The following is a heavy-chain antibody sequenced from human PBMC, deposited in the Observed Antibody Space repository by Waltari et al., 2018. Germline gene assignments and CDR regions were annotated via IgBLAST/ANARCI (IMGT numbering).Heavy chain of an antibody. V-gene: IGHV1-69*01. CDR3: ARAQPAIVVVIGGLYGMDV. Sequence: QVQLVQSGAEVKKPGSSVKVSCKASGGTFSSYAIRWVRQAPGQGLEWMGGIIPIFGTANYAQKFQGRVTITADESTSTAYMELSSLRSEDTAVYYCARAQPAIVVVIGGLYGMDVWGQGTTVTVSS. J-gene: IGHJ6*02. D-gene: IGHD3-22*01. CDR2: IIPIFGTA. CDR1: GGTFSSYA.